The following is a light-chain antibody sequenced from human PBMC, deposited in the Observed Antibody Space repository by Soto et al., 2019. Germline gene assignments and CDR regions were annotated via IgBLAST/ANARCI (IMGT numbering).Light chain of an antibody. V-gene: IGKV3-11*01. Sequence: IVLTQSPATLSLSPGERATLSCRASQSVSSYLAWYQQKPGQAPRLLIYDASNRATGIPVRFSGSGSGTDFTLTISSLEPEDFAVYYCQQRSNWRRTFGQGTKVEIK. CDR1: QSVSSY. CDR2: DAS. J-gene: IGKJ1*01. CDR3: QQRSNWRRT.